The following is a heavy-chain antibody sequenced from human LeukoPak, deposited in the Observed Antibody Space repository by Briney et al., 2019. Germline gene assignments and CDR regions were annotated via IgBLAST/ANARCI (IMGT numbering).Heavy chain of an antibody. D-gene: IGHD7-27*01. CDR1: GSTHSTYE. CDR3: ARDLGKAAPETYYYYYGMDV. V-gene: IGHV3-48*03. CDR2: IGNSGTTI. J-gene: IGHJ6*02. Sequence: GGSLRLSCVVSGSTHSTYEMNWVRQAPGKGLEWLSYIGNSGTTIYYADSVRGRFTISRDNAKKSLYLQMNSLRAEDTAVYYCARDLGKAAPETYYYYYGMDVWGQGTTVTVSS.